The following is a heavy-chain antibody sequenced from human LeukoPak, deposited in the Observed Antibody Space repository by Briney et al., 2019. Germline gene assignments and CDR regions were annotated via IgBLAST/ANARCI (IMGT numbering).Heavy chain of an antibody. CDR1: GFSLSNARVG. CDR3: ARITLGGYFDY. J-gene: IGHJ4*02. Sequence: SGPVLVKPTETLTLTCTVSGFSLSNARVGVSWIRQPPGKALEWLAYIFSNDAKSYSTSLKSTLTISKDTSTSQVVLTMTNMDPVDTATYYCARITLGGYFDYWGQGTLVTVSS. CDR2: IFSNDAK. V-gene: IGHV2-26*01. D-gene: IGHD3-16*01.